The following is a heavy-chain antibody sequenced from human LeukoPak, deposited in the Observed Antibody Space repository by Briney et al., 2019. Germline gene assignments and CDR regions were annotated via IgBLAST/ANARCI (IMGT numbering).Heavy chain of an antibody. Sequence: LTGGSLRLSCAASGFTFDDYAMHWVRQAPGKGLEWVSDISWNSGRIYYADSVKGRFTISRDNAKNSLYLQMNSLRPEDTALYYCAKDKGAVADANYYYGVDVWGQGTTVTVPS. J-gene: IGHJ6*02. CDR3: AKDKGAVADANYYYGVDV. CDR2: ISWNSGRI. V-gene: IGHV3-9*01. D-gene: IGHD6-19*01. CDR1: GFTFDDYA.